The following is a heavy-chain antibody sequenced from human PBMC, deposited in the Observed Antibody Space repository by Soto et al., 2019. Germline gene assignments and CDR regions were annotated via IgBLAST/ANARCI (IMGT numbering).Heavy chain of an antibody. CDR3: ARSTCSGGSCYSGENDYYYYYYGMDV. V-gene: IGHV4-39*01. CDR2: IYYSGST. J-gene: IGHJ6*02. D-gene: IGHD2-15*01. Sequence: PSETLSLTCIVSDGSISSSSYYWGWIRQPAGKGLEWIGSIYYSGSTYYNPSLKSRVTISVDTSKNQFSLKLSSVTAADTAVYYCARSTCSGGSCYSGENDYYYYYYGMDVWGQGTTVTVSS. CDR1: DGSISSSSYY.